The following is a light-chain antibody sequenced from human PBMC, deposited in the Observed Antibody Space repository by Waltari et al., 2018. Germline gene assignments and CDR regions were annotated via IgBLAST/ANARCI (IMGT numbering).Light chain of an antibody. CDR1: QDISYF. V-gene: IGKV1-33*01. CDR3: QRYDDFPLA. CDR2: GAS. J-gene: IGKJ5*01. Sequence: DIQMTQSPSSLSASVGDRVTITCRASQDISYFVSWYQQRPGEAPKLLIYGASNLETGVPLRFSGSGSGTEFTLTISSLQPEDIATYYCQRYDDFPLACGQGTRLDIK.